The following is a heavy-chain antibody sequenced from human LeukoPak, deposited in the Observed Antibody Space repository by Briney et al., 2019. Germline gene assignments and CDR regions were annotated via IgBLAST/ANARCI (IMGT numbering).Heavy chain of an antibody. CDR2: LSYSGKT. V-gene: IGHV4-39*07. Sequence: TPSETLSLTCIISGGSINSSPYYWGWIRQPPGEGLEWIGTLSYSGKTYYNPSLKTRVTISIDTSKNQFSLKLTSATAADTAVYYCAREGDWYSRSWNPFDFWGQGTLVTVSS. D-gene: IGHD6-13*01. CDR3: AREGDWYSRSWNPFDF. CDR1: GGSINSSPYY. J-gene: IGHJ4*02.